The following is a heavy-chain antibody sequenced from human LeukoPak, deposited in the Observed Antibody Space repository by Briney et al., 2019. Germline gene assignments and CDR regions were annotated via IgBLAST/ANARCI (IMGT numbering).Heavy chain of an antibody. V-gene: IGHV3-30-3*01. J-gene: IGHJ4*02. Sequence: GGSLRLSCAASGFTFSSYAMHWIRQAPGKGLEWVAVISYDGSNKYYADSVKGRFTISRDNSKNTLCLQMNSLRAEDTAVYYCARDQHYDFWSANDYWGQGTLVTVSS. D-gene: IGHD3-3*01. CDR1: GFTFSSYA. CDR3: ARDQHYDFWSANDY. CDR2: ISYDGSNK.